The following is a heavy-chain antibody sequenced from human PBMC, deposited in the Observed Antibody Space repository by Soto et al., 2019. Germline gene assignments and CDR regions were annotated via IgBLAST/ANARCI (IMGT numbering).Heavy chain of an antibody. CDR3: AKLADIDVAPIDY. Sequence: EVQLLESGGGLVQPGGSLRLSCAASGFTFSIYAMSWVRQAPGKGLEWVSSISDSGISKYYADSVKGRFTISRDNSKHTLYLQMNSLRAEDTALYYCAKLADIDVAPIDYWGQGTLVTVSS. J-gene: IGHJ4*02. CDR2: ISDSGISK. V-gene: IGHV3-23*01. CDR1: GFTFSIYA. D-gene: IGHD5-12*01.